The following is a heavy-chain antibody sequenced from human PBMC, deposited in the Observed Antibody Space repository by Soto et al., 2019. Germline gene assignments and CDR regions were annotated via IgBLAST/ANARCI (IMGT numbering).Heavy chain of an antibody. Sequence: GGSLRLSCAASGFTFSNCAMSWVRQAPGKGLEWVSGISGSGGNTNYADSVKGRFTISRDNSKNTLYLQMNSLRAEDTAVYYCAKGGDYANYYMDVWGKGTTVTVSS. CDR3: AKGGDYANYYMDV. D-gene: IGHD4-17*01. CDR2: ISGSGGNT. V-gene: IGHV3-23*01. J-gene: IGHJ6*03. CDR1: GFTFSNCA.